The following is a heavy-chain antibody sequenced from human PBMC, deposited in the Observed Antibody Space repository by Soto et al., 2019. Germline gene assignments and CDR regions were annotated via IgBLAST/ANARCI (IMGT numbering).Heavy chain of an antibody. D-gene: IGHD1-26*01. V-gene: IGHV4-39*01. CDR2: IYYSGST. CDR3: ARRGGKVGATALGY. CDR1: GGSISSGGYY. J-gene: IGHJ4*02. Sequence: SETLSLTCTVSGGSISSGGYYWSWIRQHPGKGLEWIGYIYYSGSTYYNPSLKSRVTISVDTSKNQFSLKLSSVTAADTAVYYCARRGGKVGATALGYWGQGTLVTVSS.